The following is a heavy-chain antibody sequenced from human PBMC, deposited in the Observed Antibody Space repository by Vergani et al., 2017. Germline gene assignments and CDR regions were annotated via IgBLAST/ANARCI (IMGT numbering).Heavy chain of an antibody. D-gene: IGHD3-16*01. J-gene: IGHJ6*02. CDR3: AKDPDYSSGGMDV. Sequence: EVQLVESGGVVVQPGGSLRLSCAASGFTFDDYTMHWVRQAPGKGLEWVSLISWDGGSTYYADSVKGRFTISRDNSKNSLYLQMNSLRTEDTALYYCAKDPDYSSGGMDVWGQGTTVTVSS. V-gene: IGHV3-43*01. CDR1: GFTFDDYT. CDR2: ISWDGGST.